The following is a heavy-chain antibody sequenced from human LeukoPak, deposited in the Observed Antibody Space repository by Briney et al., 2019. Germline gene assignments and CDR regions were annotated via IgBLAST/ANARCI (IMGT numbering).Heavy chain of an antibody. D-gene: IGHD2-2*01. V-gene: IGHV4-30-2*01. J-gene: IGHJ3*02. CDR1: GGSISSGGYY. Sequence: PSQTLSLTCTVSGGSISSGGYYWSWIRQPPGKGLEWIGYIYHSGSTYYNPSLKSRVTISVDRSKNQFSLKLSSVTAADTAVYYCARDCSSTSCYVDAFDIWGQGTMVTVSS. CDR3: ARDCSSTSCYVDAFDI. CDR2: IYHSGST.